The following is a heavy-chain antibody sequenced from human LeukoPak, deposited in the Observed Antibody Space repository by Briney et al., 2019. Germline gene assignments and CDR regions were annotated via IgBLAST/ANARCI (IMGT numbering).Heavy chain of an antibody. Sequence: SETLSLTCTVSGGSISSSSYYWGWIRQPPGKGLEWIGSIYYSGSTYYNPSLKSRVTISVDTSKNQFSLKLSSVTAADTAVYYCARGNDDSSGYDLYYFDYWGQGTLVTVSS. CDR2: IYYSGST. D-gene: IGHD3-22*01. J-gene: IGHJ4*02. CDR3: ARGNDDSSGYDLYYFDY. V-gene: IGHV4-39*01. CDR1: GGSISSSSYY.